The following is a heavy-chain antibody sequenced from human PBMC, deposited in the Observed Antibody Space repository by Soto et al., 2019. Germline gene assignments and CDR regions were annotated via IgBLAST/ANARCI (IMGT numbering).Heavy chain of an antibody. D-gene: IGHD2-15*01. J-gene: IGHJ5*02. Sequence: SETLSLTCAVYGGSFSGYYWNWIRQPPGKGLEWIGEINHSGSTNYNPSLKSRLTISVDTSKNQFSLNLSSVTAADTAVYYCARGLRVLAAPRWFDTWGQGTLVTVSS. CDR2: INHSGST. CDR3: ARGLRVLAAPRWFDT. V-gene: IGHV4-34*01. CDR1: GGSFSGYY.